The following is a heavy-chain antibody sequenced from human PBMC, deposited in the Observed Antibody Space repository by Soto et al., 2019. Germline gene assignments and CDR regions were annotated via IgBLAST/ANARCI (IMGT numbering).Heavy chain of an antibody. CDR1: GYTFTSYA. J-gene: IGHJ5*02. D-gene: IGHD6-19*01. CDR3: ATKEDGSGRYYDWFDP. CDR2: INAGNGNT. Sequence: ASVKVSCKASGYTFTSYAMHWVRQAPGQRLEWMGWINAGNGNTKYSQKFQGRVTITRDTSASTAYMELSSLRSEDTAVYYCATKEDGSGRYYDWFDPWGQGTLVTVSS. V-gene: IGHV1-3*01.